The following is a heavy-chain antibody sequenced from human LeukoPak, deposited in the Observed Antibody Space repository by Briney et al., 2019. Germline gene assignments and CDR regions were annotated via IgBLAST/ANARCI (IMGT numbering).Heavy chain of an antibody. J-gene: IGHJ4*02. CDR3: ARDWRARGYGSGSYGVDY. V-gene: IGHV1-18*01. CDR2: ISAYNGNT. D-gene: IGHD3-10*01. CDR1: GYTFTSYG. Sequence: ASVKVSCKASGYTFTSYGISWVRQAPGQGLEWMGWISAYNGNTNYAQKLQGRVTMTTDTSTSTAYMELRSLRSDDPAVYYCARDWRARGYGSGSYGVDYWGQGTLVTVSS.